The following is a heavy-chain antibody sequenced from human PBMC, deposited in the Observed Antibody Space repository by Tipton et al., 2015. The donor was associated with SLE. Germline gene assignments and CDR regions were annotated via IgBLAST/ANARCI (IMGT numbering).Heavy chain of an antibody. CDR1: GFTFSNYA. Sequence: CLRLSCTASGFTFSNYAMSWVRQAPGKGLEWVSVIYIGGRTYYADSVKGRFTISRDNSKNTLYLQMNSLRAEDTAVYYCAKRKGDSSSNCHPLDYWGQGTLVTVSS. CDR2: IYIGGRT. CDR3: AKRKGDSSSNCHPLDY. V-gene: IGHV3-23*03. D-gene: IGHD6-13*01. J-gene: IGHJ4*02.